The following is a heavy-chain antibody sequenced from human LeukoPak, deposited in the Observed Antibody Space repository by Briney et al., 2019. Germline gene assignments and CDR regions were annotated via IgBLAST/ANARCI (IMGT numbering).Heavy chain of an antibody. CDR3: ASRSADLSSYYYDWGNLY. Sequence: SETLSLTCTVSGGSISSSSYYWGWIRQPPGKGLEWIGSIYYSGSTYYNPSLKSRVTISVDTSKNQFSLKLSSVTAADTAVYYCASRSADLSSYYYDWGNLYWGQGTLVTVSS. CDR1: GGSISSSSYY. J-gene: IGHJ4*02. D-gene: IGHD3-10*01. V-gene: IGHV4-39*01. CDR2: IYYSGST.